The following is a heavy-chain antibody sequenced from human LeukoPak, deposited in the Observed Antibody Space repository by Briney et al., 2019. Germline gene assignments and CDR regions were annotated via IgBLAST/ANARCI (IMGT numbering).Heavy chain of an antibody. Sequence: ASVKVSCKASGYTFTGYYMHWVRQAPGQGLEWMGWMNPNSGGTNYAQKFQGRVTMTRDTSISTAYMELSRLRSDDTAVYYCARVAVAGTCYFDYWGQGTLVTVSS. CDR3: ARVAVAGTCYFDY. V-gene: IGHV1-2*02. D-gene: IGHD6-19*01. CDR1: GYTFTGYY. CDR2: MNPNSGGT. J-gene: IGHJ4*02.